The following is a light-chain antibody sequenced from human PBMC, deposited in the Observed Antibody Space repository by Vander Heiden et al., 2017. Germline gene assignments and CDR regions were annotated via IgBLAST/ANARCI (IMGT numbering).Light chain of an antibody. CDR3: QQYYNWPHT. CDR2: GAS. Sequence: EILMTQSPATLSVSPGERATPSCRASQSVSSNLTWYQQKPGQAPKLLIYGASTMDSGIPARFSGSGSGTEFTLTISSLQSEDFAVYYCQQYYNWPHTFGQGTKLEIK. V-gene: IGKV3-15*01. J-gene: IGKJ2*01. CDR1: QSVSSN.